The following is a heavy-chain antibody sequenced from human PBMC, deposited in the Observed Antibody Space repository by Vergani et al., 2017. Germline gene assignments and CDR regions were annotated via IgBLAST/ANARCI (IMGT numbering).Heavy chain of an antibody. CDR2: ISSSSSYT. CDR3: ARDQGPNRAEYFQH. CDR1: GFTFSDYY. D-gene: IGHD1-14*01. J-gene: IGHJ1*01. Sequence: QVQLVESGGGVVQPGRSLRLSCAASGFTFSDYYMSWIRQAPGKGLEWVSYISSSSSYTNYADSVKGRFTISRDNAKNSLYLQMNSLRAEDTAVYYCARDQGPNRAEYFQHWGQGTLVTVSS. V-gene: IGHV3-11*05.